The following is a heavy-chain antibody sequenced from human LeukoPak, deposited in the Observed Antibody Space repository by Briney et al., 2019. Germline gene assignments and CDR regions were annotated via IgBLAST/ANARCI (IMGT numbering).Heavy chain of an antibody. CDR1: GYTFTSYY. CDR3: ARGHIVVVTAAAFDI. J-gene: IGHJ3*02. D-gene: IGHD2-21*02. Sequence: ASVKVSCKASGYTFTSYYMHWVRQAPGQGLEWMGWISAYNGNTNYAQKLQGRVTMTTDTSTSTAYMELRSLRSDDTAVYYCARGHIVVVTAAAFDIWGQGTMVSVSS. V-gene: IGHV1-18*04. CDR2: ISAYNGNT.